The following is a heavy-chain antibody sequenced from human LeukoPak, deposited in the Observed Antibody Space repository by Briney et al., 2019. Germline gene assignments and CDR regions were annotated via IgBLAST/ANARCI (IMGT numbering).Heavy chain of an antibody. J-gene: IGHJ4*02. CDR3: VCGAIFVVEPIDY. Sequence: GGSLRLSCAASGFTFSSYSMNWVRQAPGKGLEWVSSISSSSSYIYYADSVKGRFTISRDNAKNSLYLQMNSLRAEDTAVYYCVCGAIFVVEPIDYWGQGTLVTVSS. CDR2: ISSSSSYI. CDR1: GFTFSSYS. D-gene: IGHD3-3*01. V-gene: IGHV3-21*01.